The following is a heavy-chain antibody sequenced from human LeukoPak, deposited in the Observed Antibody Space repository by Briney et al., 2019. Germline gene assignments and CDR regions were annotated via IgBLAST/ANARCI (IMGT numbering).Heavy chain of an antibody. CDR3: AREASSGYLDY. V-gene: IGHV1-46*01. CDR1: GYTFTSYY. D-gene: IGHD3-22*01. J-gene: IGHJ4*02. Sequence: ASVKVSCKASGYTFTSYYMHWVRQAPGQGLGWMGIINPSGGSTSYAQKFQGRVTMTRDMSTSTVYMELSSLRSEDTAVYYCAREASSGYLDYWGQGTLVTVSS. CDR2: INPSGGST.